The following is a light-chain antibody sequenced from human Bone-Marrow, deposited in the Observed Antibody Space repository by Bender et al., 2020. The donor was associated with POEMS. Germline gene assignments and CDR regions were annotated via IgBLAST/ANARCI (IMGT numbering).Light chain of an antibody. CDR2: EDN. CDR1: RSDVGCYNS. CDR3: SSYTGSPSVV. J-gene: IGLJ2*01. Sequence: QSALTQPASVSGSPGQSITISCTGTRSDVGCYNSVSWYQQHPGKAPKFMIYEDNTRPSGVSNRFSGYKSGNTASLNISGLEAEDEADYYGSSYTGSPSVVCGGGTKVPV. V-gene: IGLV2-14*01.